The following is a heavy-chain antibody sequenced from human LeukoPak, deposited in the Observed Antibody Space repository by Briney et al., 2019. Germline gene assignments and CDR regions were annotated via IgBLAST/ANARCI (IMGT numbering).Heavy chain of an antibody. D-gene: IGHD3-22*01. V-gene: IGHV1-46*01. J-gene: IGHJ4*02. CDR3: ARDSLAYYDSSGYHGVDY. Sequence: ASVKVSCKASGYTFTSYYMHWVRQAPGQGLEWMGIINPSGGSTSYAQKFQGRVTMTRDTSISTAYMELSRLRSDDTAVYYCARDSLAYYDSSGYHGVDYWGQGTLVTVSS. CDR1: GYTFTSYY. CDR2: INPSGGST.